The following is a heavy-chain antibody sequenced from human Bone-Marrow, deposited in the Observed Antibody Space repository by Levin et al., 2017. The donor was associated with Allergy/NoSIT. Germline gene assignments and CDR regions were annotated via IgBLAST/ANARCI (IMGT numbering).Heavy chain of an antibody. V-gene: IGHV3-23*01. CDR3: AVALAAASGWFDP. D-gene: IGHD6-13*01. Sequence: TGGSLRLSCAASGFTFSTSAMSWVRQTPGKGLEWVSSFSGSGSTTYYADSVKGRFTISRDNSKNTLYLQMNSLSPEDTAVYYCAVALAAASGWFDPWGQGTLVTVSS. CDR1: GFTFSTSA. CDR2: FSGSGSTT. J-gene: IGHJ5*02.